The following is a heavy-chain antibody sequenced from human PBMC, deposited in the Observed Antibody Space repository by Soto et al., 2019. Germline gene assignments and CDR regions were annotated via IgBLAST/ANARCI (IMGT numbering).Heavy chain of an antibody. CDR2: IIPSFGTA. D-gene: IGHD3-10*01. V-gene: IGHV1-69*01. CDR1: GGTFSSYA. CDR3: ARSLTHNYYGSGSRASEGEYWYYYGMDV. J-gene: IGHJ6*02. Sequence: QVQLVQSGAEVKKPGSSVKVSCKASGGTFSSYAISWVRQAPGQGLEWMGGIIPSFGTANYGQKFQGRVTITEDESKSTAYMGLSSLRSEDTAVYYCARSLTHNYYGSGSRASEGEYWYYYGMDVWGQGTTVTVSS.